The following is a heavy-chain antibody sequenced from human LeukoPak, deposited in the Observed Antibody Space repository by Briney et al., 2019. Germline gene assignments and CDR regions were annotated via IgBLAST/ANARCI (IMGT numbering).Heavy chain of an antibody. CDR2: ISYDGSNK. Sequence: PGRSLRLSCAASGFTFSSYGMHWVRQAPGKGLEWVAVISYDGSNKYYADSVKGRFTISRDNSKNTLYLQMNSLRADDTAVYYCARDYCTNGVCAFEYWGQGTLVPVSS. V-gene: IGHV3-33*01. D-gene: IGHD2-8*01. CDR3: ARDYCTNGVCAFEY. CDR1: GFTFSSYG. J-gene: IGHJ4*02.